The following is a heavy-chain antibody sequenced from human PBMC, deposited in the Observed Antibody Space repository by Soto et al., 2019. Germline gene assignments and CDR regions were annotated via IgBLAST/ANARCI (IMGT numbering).Heavy chain of an antibody. CDR1: GCTCIGHT. V-gene: IGHV3-30*04. CDR2: ISYDGSNK. CDR3: ARDPPEMVVVVAAFPYYYGMDV. Sequence: PGGPQRVSCAAAGCTCIGHTRRWVRKETGKGLEWVASISYDGSNKYYADSVKGRFTISRDNSKNTLYLQMNSLRAEDTAVYYCARDPPEMVVVVAAFPYYYGMDVWGQGTTVTVSS. D-gene: IGHD2-15*01. J-gene: IGHJ6*02.